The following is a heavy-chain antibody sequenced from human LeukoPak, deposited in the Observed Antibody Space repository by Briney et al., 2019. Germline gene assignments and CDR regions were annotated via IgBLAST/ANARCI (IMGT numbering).Heavy chain of an antibody. Sequence: GESLKISCKGSGYSLTSYWIVWVRQMPGKGLEWMGIIYPGDTDTRYSPSFQGQVTISAYKSVSTAYLQWSSLKASDTAMYYCARHAYYYGSSGYYYYYMDVWGKGTTVTVSS. V-gene: IGHV5-51*01. D-gene: IGHD3-22*01. CDR3: ARHAYYYGSSGYYYYYMDV. J-gene: IGHJ6*03. CDR1: GYSLTSYW. CDR2: IYPGDTDT.